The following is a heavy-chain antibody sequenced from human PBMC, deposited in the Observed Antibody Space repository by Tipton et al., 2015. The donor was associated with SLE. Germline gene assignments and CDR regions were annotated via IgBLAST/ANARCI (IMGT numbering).Heavy chain of an antibody. J-gene: IGHJ4*02. V-gene: IGHV4-59*01. D-gene: IGHD6-13*01. CDR3: ARGAIAAADYFDY. CDR1: GGSISSYY. Sequence: TLSLTCTVSGGSISSYYWSWIRQPPGKGLEWIGYIYYSGSTNYNPSLKSRVTISVDTSKNQFSLKLSSVTAADTAVYYCARGAIAAADYFDYWGQGTLVTVSS. CDR2: IYYSGST.